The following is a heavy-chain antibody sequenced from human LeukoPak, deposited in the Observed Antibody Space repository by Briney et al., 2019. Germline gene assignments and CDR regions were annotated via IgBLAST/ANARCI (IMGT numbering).Heavy chain of an antibody. J-gene: IGHJ6*02. Sequence: SQTLLLTCAISGDSVSSNSAAWNWIRQSPSRGLEWLGRTYYRSKWYNDYAVSVKSRITINPDTSKNQFSLQLNSVTPEDTAVYYCARDSALYGSGSYYTGYYYYYYGMDVWGQGTTVTVSS. CDR2: TYYRSKWYN. CDR1: GDSVSSNSAA. D-gene: IGHD3-10*01. CDR3: ARDSALYGSGSYYTGYYYYYYGMDV. V-gene: IGHV6-1*01.